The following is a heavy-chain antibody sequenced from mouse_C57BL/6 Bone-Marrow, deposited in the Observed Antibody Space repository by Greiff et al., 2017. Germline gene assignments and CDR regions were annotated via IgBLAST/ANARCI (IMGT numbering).Heavy chain of an antibody. CDR3: ARWGLTPGGFAY. D-gene: IGHD3-1*01. J-gene: IGHJ3*01. CDR2: IHPNSGST. V-gene: IGHV1-64*01. Sequence: QVQLQQPGAELVKPGASVKLSCKASGYTFTSYWMHWVKQRPGQGLEWIGMIHPNSGSTNYNEKFKSKATLTVDKSSSTAYMQLSSLTSEDSAVYYCARWGLTPGGFAYWGQGTLVTVSA. CDR1: GYTFTSYW.